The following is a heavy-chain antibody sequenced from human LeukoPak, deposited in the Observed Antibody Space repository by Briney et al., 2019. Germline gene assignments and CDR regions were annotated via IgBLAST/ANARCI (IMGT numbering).Heavy chain of an antibody. CDR3: AREAAAGTAGAYGMDV. CDR2: INYDGSST. V-gene: IGHV3-74*01. CDR1: GFTFSSYW. J-gene: IGHJ6*02. Sequence: QPGGSLRLSCAASGFTFSSYWMHWVRQAPGKGLVWFSRINYDGSSTSYADSVKGRFTISRDNAKNTLHLQMNSLRAEDTAVYYCAREAAAGTAGAYGMDVWGQGTTVTVSS. D-gene: IGHD6-13*01.